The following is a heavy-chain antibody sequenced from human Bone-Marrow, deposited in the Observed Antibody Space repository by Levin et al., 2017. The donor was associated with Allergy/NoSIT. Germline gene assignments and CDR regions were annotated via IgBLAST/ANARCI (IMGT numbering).Heavy chain of an antibody. D-gene: IGHD4-17*01. CDR2: INPDGGDT. Sequence: LVASVKVSCKAFGYTFSDYYIHLIRQAPGQGLEWMGWINPDGGDTKYAPKFYGRLTMTRSLSLHTVDIQLRSLTSDDTAIYYCATDRQIGDLPDERGFDPWGQGTLVIVSS. CDR1: GYTFSDYY. J-gene: IGHJ5*02. CDR3: ATDRQIGDLPDERGFDP. V-gene: IGHV1-2*03.